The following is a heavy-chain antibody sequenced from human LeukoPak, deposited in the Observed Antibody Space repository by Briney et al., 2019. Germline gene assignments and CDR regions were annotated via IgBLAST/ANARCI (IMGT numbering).Heavy chain of an antibody. V-gene: IGHV3-33*01. J-gene: IGHJ4*02. Sequence: GTSLRLSCAASGFPFSSYGMHWIRQAPGKGLEWVARLVYDARSDYANSVKGRFSISRDDSKNTLFLDMSNLRVEDTALYYCARDLSAAIDFWGQGVLVTVSS. CDR3: ARDLSAAIDF. CDR1: GFPFSSYG. CDR2: LVYDARS. D-gene: IGHD6-25*01.